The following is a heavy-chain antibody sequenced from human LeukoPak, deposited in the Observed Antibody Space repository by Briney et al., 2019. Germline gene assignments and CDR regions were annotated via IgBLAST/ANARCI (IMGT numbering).Heavy chain of an antibody. D-gene: IGHD6-13*01. CDR3: ARGIRIAAGRYYFDY. CDR1: GYTLTSYY. V-gene: IGHV1-46*01. CDR2: INPSGGST. Sequence: ASVKVSCKASGYTLTSYYIHWVRQAPGQGLGWMGRINPSGGSTSYAQKFQGRVTMTRDTSTSTVYMELSSLRSEDTAVYYCARGIRIAAGRYYFDYWGQGTLVTVSS. J-gene: IGHJ4*02.